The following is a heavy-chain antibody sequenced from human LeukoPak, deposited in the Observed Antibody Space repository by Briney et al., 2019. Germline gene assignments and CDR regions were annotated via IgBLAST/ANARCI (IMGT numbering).Heavy chain of an antibody. D-gene: IGHD3-10*01. CDR2: IYTSGST. J-gene: IGHJ4*02. CDR3: ARDKGSRDGYNHFDN. CDR1: GGSISSYY. Sequence: SETLSLTCTVSGGSISSYYWSWIRQPAGKGLDWIGRIYTSGSTNYNPSLKSRVTMSVDTSKNQISLKLSSVTAADTAVYYCARDKGSRDGYNHFDNWGQGTLVTVSS. V-gene: IGHV4-4*07.